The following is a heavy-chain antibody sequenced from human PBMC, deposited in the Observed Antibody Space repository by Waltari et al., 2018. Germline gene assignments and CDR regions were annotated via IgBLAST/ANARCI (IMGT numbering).Heavy chain of an antibody. J-gene: IGHJ5*02. CDR1: GYSISNAYY. CDR2: MSHTGST. D-gene: IGHD3-3*01. Sequence: QVRLQESGPGLVKPSETLSLTCPVSGYSISNAYYWGWIRQPPGKGLEWLGSMSHTGSTFYNASLKTRATISVDTSKNQLSLKLNSVTAADTAIYYCAGQLRFLEWPPGFDPWGQGTLVTVSS. V-gene: IGHV4-38-2*01. CDR3: AGQLRFLEWPPGFDP.